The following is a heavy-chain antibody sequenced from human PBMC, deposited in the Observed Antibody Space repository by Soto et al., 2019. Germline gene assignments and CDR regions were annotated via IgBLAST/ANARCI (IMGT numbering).Heavy chain of an antibody. V-gene: IGHV4-4*07. CDR3: ARAHYDFWSGYSWCDP. Sequence: QVQLQESGPGLVKPSETLSLTCTVSGGSISSYYWSWIRQPAGKGLEWIGRIYTSGSTNYNPSLKSRVTMSVDTSKNQFSLKLSSVTAADTAVYYCARAHYDFWSGYSWCDPWGQGTLVTVSS. D-gene: IGHD3-3*01. CDR1: GGSISSYY. J-gene: IGHJ5*02. CDR2: IYTSGST.